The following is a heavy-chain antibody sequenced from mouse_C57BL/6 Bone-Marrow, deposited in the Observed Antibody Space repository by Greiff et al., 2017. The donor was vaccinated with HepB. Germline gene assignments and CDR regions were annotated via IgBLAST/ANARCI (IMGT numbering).Heavy chain of an antibody. D-gene: IGHD6-1*01. CDR2: IDPNSGGT. Sequence: VQLQQPGAELVKPGASVKLSCKASGYTFTSYWMHWVKQRPGQGLEWIGRIDPNSGGTKYNEKFKSKATLTVDKPSSTAYMQLSSLTSEDSAVYYCARLQNYYAMDYWGQGTSVTVSS. CDR3: ARLQNYYAMDY. J-gene: IGHJ4*01. CDR1: GYTFTSYW. V-gene: IGHV1-72*01.